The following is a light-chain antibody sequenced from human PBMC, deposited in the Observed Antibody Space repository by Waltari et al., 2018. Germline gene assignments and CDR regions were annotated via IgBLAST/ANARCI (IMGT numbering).Light chain of an antibody. CDR1: QNIRSH. CDR2: AAS. J-gene: IGKJ1*01. Sequence: DIQMTQSPSSLSASVVDRVTITCRASQNIRSHLNWYQQKPGKAPKLLIYAASRLQSGVPSRFSGSGSGTDFTLTISSLQPEDFATYYCQQSYSTPWTFGQGTKVEIK. V-gene: IGKV1-39*01. CDR3: QQSYSTPWT.